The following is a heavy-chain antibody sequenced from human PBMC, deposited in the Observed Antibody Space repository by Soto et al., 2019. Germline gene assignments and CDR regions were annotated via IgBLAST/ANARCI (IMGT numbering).Heavy chain of an antibody. CDR2: INHSGST. CDR3: ARLMVRGVIRIDP. J-gene: IGHJ5*02. Sequence: SETLSLTCAVYGGSFSGYYWSWIRQPPGKGLEWIGEINHSGSTNYNPSLKSRVTISVDTSKNQFSLKLSSVTAADTAVYYCARLMVRGVIRIDPWRQGTLVTVSS. V-gene: IGHV4-34*01. CDR1: GGSFSGYY. D-gene: IGHD3-10*01.